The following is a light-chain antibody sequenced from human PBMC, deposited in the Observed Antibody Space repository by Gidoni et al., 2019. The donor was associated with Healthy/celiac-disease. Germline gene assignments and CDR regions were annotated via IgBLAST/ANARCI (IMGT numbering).Light chain of an antibody. J-gene: IGLJ2*01. Sequence: QSALTQPASVSGSPGQSITISCTGTSSDVGSYNLVSWYQQHPGKAPKLMIYEGSKRPSGSSNRFSGSKSGNTASLTISGLQAEDEADYYCCSYAGSSTFDVVFGGGTKLTVL. CDR2: EGS. CDR1: SSDVGSYNL. V-gene: IGLV2-23*03. CDR3: CSYAGSSTFDVV.